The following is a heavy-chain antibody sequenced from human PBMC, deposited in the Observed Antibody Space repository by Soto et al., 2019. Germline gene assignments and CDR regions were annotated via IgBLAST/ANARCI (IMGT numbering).Heavy chain of an antibody. J-gene: IGHJ5*02. CDR1: GFSFNTYV. CDR2: ILYDGSKE. D-gene: IGHD2-8*01. V-gene: IGHV3-30*18. CDR3: AKGLGLMADP. Sequence: GGSLRLSCTDSGFSFNTYVIDWVRQAPGKGLEWVARILYDGSKEYYADPVKRRFTISRDNSKNTLYLQMDRLRVEDTAVYFCAKGLGLMADPLGQRTPV.